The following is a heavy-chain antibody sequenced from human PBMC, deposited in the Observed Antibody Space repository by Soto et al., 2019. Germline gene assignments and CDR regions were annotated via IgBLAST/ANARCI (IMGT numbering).Heavy chain of an antibody. CDR2: ISGSCGST. Sequence: AGSLRLSCAASGFTSTNYAMSWVRQAPGKGLQWVSAISGSCGSTYYADSVKGRFTISRDNSKNTLYLQMNSLRGEDTAIYYLAEARNDFWGGSRSNWFDPWGQGTLVTVSS. CDR3: AEARNDFWGGSRSNWFDP. D-gene: IGHD3-3*01. CDR1: GFTSTNYA. J-gene: IGHJ5*02. V-gene: IGHV3-23*01.